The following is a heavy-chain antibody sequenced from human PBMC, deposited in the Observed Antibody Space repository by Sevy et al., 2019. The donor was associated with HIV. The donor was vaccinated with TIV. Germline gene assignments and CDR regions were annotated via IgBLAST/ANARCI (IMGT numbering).Heavy chain of an antibody. CDR1: GFTFSDYY. V-gene: IGHV3-11*01. D-gene: IGHD3-22*01. CDR3: ARENTMIEEPGWFDP. J-gene: IGHJ5*02. Sequence: GESLKISCAASGFTFSDYYMSWIRQAPGKGLEWVSYISRSGTTINYADSVKGRFTISRDNAKNSLYLQMNSLRAEDTAVYYCARENTMIEEPGWFDPWGQRTLVTVSS. CDR2: ISRSGTTI.